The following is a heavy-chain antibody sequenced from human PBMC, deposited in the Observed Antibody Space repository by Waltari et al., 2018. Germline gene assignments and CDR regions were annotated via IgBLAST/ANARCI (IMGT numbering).Heavy chain of an antibody. J-gene: IGHJ6*02. Sequence: QVQLQESGPGLVKPSETLSLTCTVSGGSISSYYWSWIRQPPGKGLEWIGYIYYSGSTNSNPSLKSRVTISVDTSKNQCSLKLSSVTAADTAVYYCARTNTAMASYYYYGMDVWGQGTTVTVSS. V-gene: IGHV4-59*01. D-gene: IGHD5-18*01. CDR3: ARTNTAMASYYYYGMDV. CDR1: GGSISSYY. CDR2: IYYSGST.